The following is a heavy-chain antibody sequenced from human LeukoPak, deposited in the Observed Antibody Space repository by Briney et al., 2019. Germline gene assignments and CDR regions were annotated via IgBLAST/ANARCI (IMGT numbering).Heavy chain of an antibody. Sequence: PSETLSLTCAVYGGSFSGYYWSWIRQPPGKGLEWIGEINHSGSTNYNPSLKSRVTISVDTSKNQFSLKLSSVTAADTAVYYCARLRRPIEYYYYYYGMDVWGQGTTVTVSS. CDR1: GGSFSGYY. V-gene: IGHV4-34*01. J-gene: IGHJ6*02. CDR3: ARLRRPIEYYYYYYGMDV. CDR2: INHSGST.